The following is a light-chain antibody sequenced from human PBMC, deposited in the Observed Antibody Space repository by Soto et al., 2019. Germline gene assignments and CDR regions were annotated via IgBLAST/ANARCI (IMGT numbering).Light chain of an antibody. CDR3: QQRTNWPLTT. Sequence: GLKQPPPTLSLSPSERATLSCRASQSVSNFLAWYQQKPGQAPRLLIYDASNRATGIPARFSGGGSGTDFTLTIRSLEPEDFAIYYCQQRTNWPLTTFGHGTRLEIK. CDR1: QSVSNF. CDR2: DAS. J-gene: IGKJ5*01. V-gene: IGKV3-11*01.